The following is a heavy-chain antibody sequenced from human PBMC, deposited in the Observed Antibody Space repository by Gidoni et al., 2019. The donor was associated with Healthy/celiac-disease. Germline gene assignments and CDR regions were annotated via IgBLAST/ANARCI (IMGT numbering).Heavy chain of an antibody. V-gene: IGHV4-61*02. CDR2: IYTSGST. CDR1: GGSTSRGSYY. CDR3: ARGAAPDY. D-gene: IGHD6-13*01. Sequence: QVQLQESGPGLGKPSQTLSLTGTASGGSTSRGSYYWSWIRQPAGKGLEWIGRIYTSGSTNYNPSLKSRVTISVDTSKNQFSLKLSSVTAADTAVYYCARGAAPDYWGQGTLVTVSS. J-gene: IGHJ4*02.